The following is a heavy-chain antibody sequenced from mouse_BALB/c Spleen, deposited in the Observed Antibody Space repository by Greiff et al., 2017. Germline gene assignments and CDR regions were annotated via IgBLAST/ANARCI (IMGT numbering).Heavy chain of an antibody. V-gene: IGHV1S81*02. CDR1: GYTFTSYW. CDR3: ARGPSY. J-gene: IGHJ3*01. CDR2: ISPSNGRT. Sequence: QVQLQQPGAELVKPGASVKLSCKASGYTFTSYWMHWVKQRPGQGLEWIGEISPSNGRTNYNEKFKSKATLTVDKSSSTAYMQLSSLTSEDSAVYYCARGPSYWGQGTLVTVSA.